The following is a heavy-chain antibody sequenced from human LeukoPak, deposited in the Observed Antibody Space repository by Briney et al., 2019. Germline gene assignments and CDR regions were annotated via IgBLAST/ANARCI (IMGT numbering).Heavy chain of an antibody. CDR1: GGSSDGQY. V-gene: IGHV4-4*09. CDR2: IYTSGST. CDR3: ARRMGNTLGDYYFDY. Sequence: SETLSRTCTVSGGSSDGQYWSWLRQPPGKELEWIGYIYTSGSTNYNPSLKSRVTISVDTSKNQFSLKLSSVTAADTAVYYCARRMGNTLGDYYFDYWGQGTLVTVSS. D-gene: IGHD3-16*01. J-gene: IGHJ4*02.